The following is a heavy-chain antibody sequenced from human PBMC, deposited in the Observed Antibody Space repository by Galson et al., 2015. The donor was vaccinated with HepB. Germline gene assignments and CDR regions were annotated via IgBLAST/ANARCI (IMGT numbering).Heavy chain of an antibody. D-gene: IGHD6-19*01. J-gene: IGHJ3*02. V-gene: IGHV2-26*01. Sequence: PALVKPTQTLTLTCTVSGFSLSYARVGVSWIRQPPGKALEWLAHIFPNDEKSYSTSLNSRLTISKDTSKSQVVLTMTNMDPVDTATYYCARGIPVAGTDAFDIWGQGTMVTVSS. CDR3: ARGIPVAGTDAFDI. CDR2: IFPNDEK. CDR1: GFSLSYARVG.